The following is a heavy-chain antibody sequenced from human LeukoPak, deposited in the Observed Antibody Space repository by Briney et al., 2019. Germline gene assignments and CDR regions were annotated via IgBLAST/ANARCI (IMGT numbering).Heavy chain of an antibody. CDR3: ARDLGSGRYCSGGSCYSNWFDP. J-gene: IGHJ5*02. Sequence: ASVKVSCKASGYTFTSYYMHWVRQAPRQGLEWMGIINPSGGSTSYAQKFQGRVTMTRDTSTSTVYMELSSLRSEDAAVYYCARDLGSGRYCSGGSCYSNWFDPWGQGTLVTVSS. CDR2: INPSGGST. V-gene: IGHV1-46*01. CDR1: GYTFTSYY. D-gene: IGHD2-15*01.